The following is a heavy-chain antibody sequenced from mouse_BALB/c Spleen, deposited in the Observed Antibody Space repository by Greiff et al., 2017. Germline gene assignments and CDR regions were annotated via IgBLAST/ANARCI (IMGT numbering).Heavy chain of an antibody. D-gene: IGHD2-4*01. CDR2: ISYSGST. CDR3: ARKMITTGFAY. J-gene: IGHJ3*01. Sequence: EVKLVESGPGLVKPSQSLSLTCTVTGYSITSDYAWNWIRQFPGNKLEWMGYISYSGSTSYNPSLKSRISITRDTSKNQFFLQLNSVTTEDTATYYCARKMITTGFAYWGQGTLVTVSA. V-gene: IGHV3-2*02. CDR1: GYSITSDYA.